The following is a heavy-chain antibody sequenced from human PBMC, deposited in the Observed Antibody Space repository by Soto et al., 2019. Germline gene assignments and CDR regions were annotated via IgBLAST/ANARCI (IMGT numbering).Heavy chain of an antibody. CDR3: AREKGPAAAAGKRYYGMDV. CDR2: TYYRSKWYN. J-gene: IGHJ6*02. CDR1: GDSVSSNSAA. Sequence: SQTLSLTCAISGDSVSSNSAAWNWIRQSPSRGLEWLGRTYYRSKWYNDYAVSVKSRITINPDTSKNQFSLQLNSVTPEDTAVYYCAREKGPAAAAGKRYYGMDVWGQGTTVTVSS. D-gene: IGHD6-13*01. V-gene: IGHV6-1*01.